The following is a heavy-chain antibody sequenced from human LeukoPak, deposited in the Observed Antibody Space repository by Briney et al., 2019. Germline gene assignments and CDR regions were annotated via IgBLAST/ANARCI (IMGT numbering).Heavy chain of an antibody. D-gene: IGHD3-10*01. J-gene: IGHJ3*02. Sequence: PGGSLRLSCAASGFTFSTYAMSWVRQAPGMGLEWVSVISGGGGSTYYADSVKGRFTISRDNAKNSLYLQMNSLRAEDTAVYYCAVAYYYGSGDAFDIWGQGTKVTVSS. V-gene: IGHV3-23*01. CDR2: ISGGGGST. CDR1: GFTFSTYA. CDR3: AVAYYYGSGDAFDI.